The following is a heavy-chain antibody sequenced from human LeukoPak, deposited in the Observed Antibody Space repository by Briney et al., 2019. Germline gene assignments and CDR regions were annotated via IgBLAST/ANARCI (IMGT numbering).Heavy chain of an antibody. J-gene: IGHJ4*02. V-gene: IGHV3-48*03. CDR2: ISSSGSTI. CDR3: APTSNYYDSSGYLSQYYFDY. D-gene: IGHD3-22*01. Sequence: GGSLRLSCATSGFTFSNYEMNWVRQAPGKGLEWVSYISSSGSTIYYADSVKGRFTISRDNAKNSLYLQMNSLRAEDTAVYYCAPTSNYYDSSGYLSQYYFDYWGQGTLVTVSS. CDR1: GFTFSNYE.